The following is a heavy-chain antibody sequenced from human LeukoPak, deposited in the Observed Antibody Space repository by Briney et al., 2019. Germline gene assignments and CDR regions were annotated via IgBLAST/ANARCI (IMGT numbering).Heavy chain of an antibody. J-gene: IGHJ6*03. V-gene: IGHV3-23*01. D-gene: IGHD3-10*01. CDR3: AKDSTMVRGVIINYYYYYMDV. CDR1: GFTVSSNY. Sequence: GGSLRLSCAASGFTVSSNYMSWVRQAPGKGLEWVSAISGSGGSTYYADSVKGRFTISRDNSKNTLYLQMNSLRAEDTAVYYCAKDSTMVRGVIINYYYYYMDVWGKGTTVTISS. CDR2: ISGSGGST.